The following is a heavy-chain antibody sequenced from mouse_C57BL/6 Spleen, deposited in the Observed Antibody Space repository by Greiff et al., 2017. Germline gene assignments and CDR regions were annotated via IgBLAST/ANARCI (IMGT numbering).Heavy chain of an antibody. CDR1: GFTFTDYN. CDR3: ARRGSLGRGYDDY. D-gene: IGHD2-2*01. V-gene: IGHV1-18*01. CDR2: INPNNGGT. Sequence: EVQLQQSGPELVKPGASVKLPCTASGFTFTDYNMDWVKQSPGKSLEWIGDINPNNGGTQYNQKFTGKATLTVDKSSSTAYMELRSLTSEDTAVYYCARRGSLGRGYDDYWGQGTTLTASS. J-gene: IGHJ2*01.